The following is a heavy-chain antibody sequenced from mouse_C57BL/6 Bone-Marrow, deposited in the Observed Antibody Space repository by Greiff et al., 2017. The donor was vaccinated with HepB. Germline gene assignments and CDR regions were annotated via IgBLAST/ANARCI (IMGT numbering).Heavy chain of an antibody. J-gene: IGHJ2*01. CDR2: ISDGGSYT. CDR3: ARDFDYDGGY. V-gene: IGHV5-4*01. Sequence: QVVESGGGLVKPGGSLKLSCAASGFTFSSYAMSWVRQTPEKRLEWVATISDGGSYTYYPDNVKGRFTISRDNAKNNLYLQMSHLKSEDTAMYYCARDFDYDGGYWGQGTTLTVSS. D-gene: IGHD2-4*01. CDR1: GFTFSSYA.